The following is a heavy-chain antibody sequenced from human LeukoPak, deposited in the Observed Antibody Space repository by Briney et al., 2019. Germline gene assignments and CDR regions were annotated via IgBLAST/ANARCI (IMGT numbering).Heavy chain of an antibody. CDR2: IKSKTDGGTT. CDR3: TTEFQWFAFDI. CDR1: GFTFSNAW. J-gene: IGHJ3*02. V-gene: IGHV3-15*01. Sequence: GGSLRLSCAASGFTFSNAWMSWVRQAPGKGLEWVGRIKSKTDGGTTDYAAPVKGGFTISRDDSKNTLYLQMNSLKTEDTAVYYCTTEFQWFAFDIWGQGTMVTVSS. D-gene: IGHD3-22*01.